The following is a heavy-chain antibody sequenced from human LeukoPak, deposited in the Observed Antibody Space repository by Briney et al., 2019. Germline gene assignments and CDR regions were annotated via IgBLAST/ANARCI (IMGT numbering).Heavy chain of an antibody. CDR2: IYYSGST. D-gene: IGHD1-26*01. CDR1: GGSISSGGYS. J-gene: IGHJ4*02. Sequence: SETLSLTCAVSGGSISSGGYSWSWIRQPPGKGLEWIGYIYYSGSTYYNPSLKSRVTISVDTSKNQFSLKLSSVTAADTAVYYCATTTIRLGYWGQGTLVTVSS. CDR3: ATTTIRLGY. V-gene: IGHV4-30-4*07.